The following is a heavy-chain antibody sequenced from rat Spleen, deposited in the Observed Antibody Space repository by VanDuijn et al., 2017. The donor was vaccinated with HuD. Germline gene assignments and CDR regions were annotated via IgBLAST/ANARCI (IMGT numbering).Heavy chain of an antibody. J-gene: IGHJ2*01. CDR2: ITNGGGRL. CDR1: GFIFKDYW. Sequence: EVQVVESGGGLVQPGRSLKLSCVASGFIFKDYWMTWIRQAPGKGLEWVASITNGGGRLYYSDSVKGRFSISRENAKSNLNLQMDSLRSEDTATYYCTGPFDYWGQGVMVTVSS. CDR3: TGPFDY. V-gene: IGHV5-31*01.